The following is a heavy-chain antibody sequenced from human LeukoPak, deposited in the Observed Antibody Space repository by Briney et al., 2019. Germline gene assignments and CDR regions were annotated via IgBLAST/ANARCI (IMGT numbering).Heavy chain of an antibody. D-gene: IGHD2-2*01. CDR2: IIPIFGTA. CDR1: GGTFSSYA. Sequence: SVKVSCKASGGTFSSYAISWVRHPPGQGLEWMGGIIPIFGTANYAQKFQGGVTITADESTSTAYMELSSLISEDTAVYYCTVLAAHYDAFDIWGQGTMVTVSS. CDR3: TVLAAHYDAFDI. V-gene: IGHV1-69*01. J-gene: IGHJ3*02.